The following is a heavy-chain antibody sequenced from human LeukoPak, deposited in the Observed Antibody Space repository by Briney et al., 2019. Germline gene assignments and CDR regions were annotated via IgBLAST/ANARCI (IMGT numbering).Heavy chain of an antibody. J-gene: IGHJ6*04. CDR3: AELGITMIGGV. Sequence: GGTLRLSCAASGFTFSSYGMSWVRQAPGKGLEWVSAISGSGGSTYYADSVKGRFTISRDNAKNSLYLQMSSLRAEDTAVYYCAELGITMIGGVWGKGTTVTISS. CDR1: GFTFSSYG. CDR2: ISGSGGST. D-gene: IGHD3-10*02. V-gene: IGHV3-23*01.